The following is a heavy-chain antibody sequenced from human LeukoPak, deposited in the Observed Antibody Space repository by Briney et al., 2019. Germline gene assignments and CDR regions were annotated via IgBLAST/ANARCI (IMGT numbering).Heavy chain of an antibody. CDR3: AELGITMIGGV. D-gene: IGHD3-10*02. CDR2: ISSSGSTI. Sequence: PGGTLRFSCAGSGFTFSSYEMNWVRQAPGKGLEWVSYISSSGSTIYYADSVKGRFTISRDNAKNSLYLQMNSLRAEDTAVYYCAELGITMIGGVWGKGTTVTISS. V-gene: IGHV3-48*03. J-gene: IGHJ6*04. CDR1: GFTFSSYE.